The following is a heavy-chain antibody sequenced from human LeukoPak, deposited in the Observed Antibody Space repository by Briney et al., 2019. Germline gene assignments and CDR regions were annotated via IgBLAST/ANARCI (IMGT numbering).Heavy chain of an antibody. CDR2: IVNDGGNA. D-gene: IGHD7-27*01. J-gene: IGHJ4*02. V-gene: IGHV3-33*05. CDR3: ARDSITGDNSLDY. Sequence: GGSLRLSCAASGFTFSTYGMQWVRQAPGKGLEWVAVIVNDGGNAHYADSVRGRFTISRDNSKNTLYLQMNSLGAEDTAVYYCARDSITGDNSLDYWGRGTLVTVSS. CDR1: GFTFSTYG.